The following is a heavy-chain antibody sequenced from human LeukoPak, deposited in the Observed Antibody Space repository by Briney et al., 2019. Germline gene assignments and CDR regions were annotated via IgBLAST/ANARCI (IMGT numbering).Heavy chain of an antibody. Sequence: PGGSLRLSCAASGFTFSSYAMHWVRQAPGKGLEWVAVISYDGSNKYYADSVKGRFTTSRDNSKNTLYLQMNSLRAEDTAVYYCARTRSWGPRYAFDIWGQGTMVTVSS. V-gene: IGHV3-30-3*01. J-gene: IGHJ3*02. CDR2: ISYDGSNK. CDR3: ARTRSWGPRYAFDI. CDR1: GFTFSSYA. D-gene: IGHD6-13*01.